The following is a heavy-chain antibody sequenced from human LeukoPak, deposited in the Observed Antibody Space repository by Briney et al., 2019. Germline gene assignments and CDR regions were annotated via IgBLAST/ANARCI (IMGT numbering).Heavy chain of an antibody. J-gene: IGHJ5*02. CDR1: GFTVSSNY. CDR2: IYSGGST. D-gene: IGHD5-12*01. Sequence: GGSLRLSCAASGFTVSSNYMSWVRQAPGKGLEWVSVIYSGGSTYYADSVKGRFTISRDNSKNTLYLQMNSLRAEDTAVYYCARDRHGGDRYRVDPWGQGTLVTVS. V-gene: IGHV3-53*01. CDR3: ARDRHGGDRYRVDP.